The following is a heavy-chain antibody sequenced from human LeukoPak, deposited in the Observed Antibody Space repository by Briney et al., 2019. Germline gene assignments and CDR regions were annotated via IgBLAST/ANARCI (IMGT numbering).Heavy chain of an antibody. V-gene: IGHV3-23*01. CDR1: GFTFNNYA. Sequence: GGSLRLSCAASGFTFNNYAMSWVRQAPGKGLEWVSAISGSGSTTYYADSVKGRFTISRDNSKNTLYLQMNSLRAEDTAVYYCAKDSGSYYFDYWGQGTLVTVSS. D-gene: IGHD3-10*01. J-gene: IGHJ4*02. CDR2: ISGSGSTT. CDR3: AKDSGSYYFDY.